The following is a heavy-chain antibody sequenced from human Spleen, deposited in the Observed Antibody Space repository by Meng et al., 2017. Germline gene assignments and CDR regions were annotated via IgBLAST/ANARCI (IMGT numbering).Heavy chain of an antibody. CDR1: GGSISNYY. J-gene: IGHJ4*02. V-gene: IGHV4-59*08. Sequence: QLQLQESGSGLVKPSETLSLTCTVSGGSISNYYWSWIRQPPGKGLEYIGYIYYSGNTNYNPSLKSRLTISVDTSKNQFSLRLSSVTAADTAVYYCVRLEGRLVGAIAYWGQGTLVTVSS. CDR3: VRLEGRLVGAIAY. CDR2: IYYSGNT. D-gene: IGHD1-26*01.